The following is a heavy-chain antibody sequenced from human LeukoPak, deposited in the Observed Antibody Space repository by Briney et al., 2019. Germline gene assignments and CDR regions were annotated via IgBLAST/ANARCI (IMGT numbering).Heavy chain of an antibody. D-gene: IGHD2-2*01. CDR1: GFTFSSYS. Sequence: PGESLSLTCAASGFTFSSYSMNWVRQAPGKGLEWVSYISSSSSTIYYADSVKGLFTIFRDNAKNLLYLQMNSLRAEDTAVYYGARDGAWRDIVVVPAAIGWFDPWGKGTLVTVSS. V-gene: IGHV3-48*01. CDR2: ISSSSSTI. CDR3: ARDGAWRDIVVVPAAIGWFDP. J-gene: IGHJ5*01.